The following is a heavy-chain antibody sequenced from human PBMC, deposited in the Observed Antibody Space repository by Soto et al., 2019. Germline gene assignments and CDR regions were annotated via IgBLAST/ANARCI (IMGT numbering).Heavy chain of an antibody. V-gene: IGHV1-69*12. CDR2: IMPVFRTP. D-gene: IGHD2-8*01. CDR3: ARDNDRPQLGGNYYYILDV. CDR1: GGTFRTAA. Sequence: QVHLEQSGAEVKKPGSSVKVSCKASGGTFRTAAISWVRQAPGQGLEWLGGIMPVFRTPDYAQKFQGRVTITADESTSTAYMELSGLRSDDTAVYYCARDNDRPQLGGNYYYILDVWGQGTTITFSS. J-gene: IGHJ6*02.